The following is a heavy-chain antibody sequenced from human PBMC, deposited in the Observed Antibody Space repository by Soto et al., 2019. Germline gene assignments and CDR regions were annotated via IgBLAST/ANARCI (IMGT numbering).Heavy chain of an antibody. CDR3: AREGYDILTGYPNWFDP. CDR1: GGSISSYY. J-gene: IGHJ5*02. Sequence: SETLSLTCTVSGGSISSYYWSWIRQPPGKGLEWIGYIYYSGSTNYNPSLKSRVTISVDTSKNQSSLKLSSVTAADTAVYYCAREGYDILTGYPNWFDPWGQGTLVTVSS. V-gene: IGHV4-59*01. D-gene: IGHD3-9*01. CDR2: IYYSGST.